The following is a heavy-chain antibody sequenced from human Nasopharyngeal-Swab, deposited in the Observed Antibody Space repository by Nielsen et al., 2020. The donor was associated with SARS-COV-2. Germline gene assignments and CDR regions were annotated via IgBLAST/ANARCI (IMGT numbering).Heavy chain of an antibody. V-gene: IGHV3-30*03. Sequence: GESLKISCAASGFTFSSYGMHWVRQAPGKGLEWVAVITFDGSDEDYADSVRGRFTISRDNSKNTLYLQVNSLRDEDTSVYYCARGGLAAASLPFDYWGQGSLVIVSS. J-gene: IGHJ4*02. CDR2: ITFDGSDE. D-gene: IGHD6-13*01. CDR1: GFTFSSYG. CDR3: ARGGLAAASLPFDY.